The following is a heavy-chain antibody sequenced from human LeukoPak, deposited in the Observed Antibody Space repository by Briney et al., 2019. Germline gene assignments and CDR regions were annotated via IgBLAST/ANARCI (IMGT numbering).Heavy chain of an antibody. CDR1: GGSISSSSYY. Sequence: SETLSLTCTVSGGSISSSSYYWGWIRQPPGKGLEWIGSIYYSGSTYYNPSLKSRVTISVDTSKNQFSLKLSSVTAADTAVYYCARPRWNYYFDYWGQGTLVTVSS. CDR3: ARPRWNYYFDY. CDR2: IYYSGST. V-gene: IGHV4-39*01. J-gene: IGHJ4*02. D-gene: IGHD1-7*01.